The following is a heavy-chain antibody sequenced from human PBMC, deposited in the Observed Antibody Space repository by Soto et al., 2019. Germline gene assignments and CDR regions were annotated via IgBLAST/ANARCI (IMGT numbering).Heavy chain of an antibody. D-gene: IGHD6-19*01. Sequence: SETLSLTCAVSGYSISSGYYWGWIRQPPGKGLEWIGSIYHSGSTYYNPSLKSRVTISVDTSKNQFSLKLSSVTAADTAVYYCARGIIAVAGKGRFDPWGQGTLVTVSS. V-gene: IGHV4-38-2*01. CDR2: IYHSGST. CDR3: ARGIIAVAGKGRFDP. CDR1: GYSISSGYY. J-gene: IGHJ5*02.